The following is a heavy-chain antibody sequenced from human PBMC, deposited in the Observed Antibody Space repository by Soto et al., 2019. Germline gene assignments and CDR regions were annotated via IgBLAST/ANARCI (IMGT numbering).Heavy chain of an antibody. Sequence: GGSLRLSCAASGLTFSGHWMTWVRQTPGEGLQWVAAIKPDGSETFYVDSVKGRFTISRDNARNSLHLSSVTAADTAVYYCARGVGRSSWTSFDSWGQGTLVTV. J-gene: IGHJ4*02. V-gene: IGHV3-7*03. D-gene: IGHD6-13*01. CDR3: ARGVGRSSWTSFDS. CDR1: GLTFSGHW. CDR2: IKPDGSET.